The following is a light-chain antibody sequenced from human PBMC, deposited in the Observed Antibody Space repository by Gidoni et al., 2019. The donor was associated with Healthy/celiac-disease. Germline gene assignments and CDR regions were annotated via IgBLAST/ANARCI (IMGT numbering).Light chain of an antibody. V-gene: IGLV2-14*01. CDR3: SSYTSSSTLV. J-gene: IGLJ2*01. CDR1: SSDVGGYNY. CDR2: EVS. Sequence: QSALTQPASVSGSPGQSITHSCTGTSSDVGGYNYVPWYQQHPGKAPKLMIYEVSNRPSGVSTRFSGSKSGNTAALTISGLQAEVEADYYCSSYTSSSTLVFGGGTKLTVL.